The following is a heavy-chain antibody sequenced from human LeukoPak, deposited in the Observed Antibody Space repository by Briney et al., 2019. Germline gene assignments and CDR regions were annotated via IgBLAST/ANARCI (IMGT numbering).Heavy chain of an antibody. Sequence: SETLSLTCTVSGGSISSYYWSWIRQPPGKGLEWVGYIYYSGSTNYNPSLKSRVTISVDTSKNQFSLKLSSVTAADTAVYYCAGTYAILTGYARIYYYYGMDVWGQGTTVTVSS. CDR2: IYYSGST. V-gene: IGHV4-59*01. D-gene: IGHD3-9*01. J-gene: IGHJ6*02. CDR1: GGSISSYY. CDR3: AGTYAILTGYARIYYYYGMDV.